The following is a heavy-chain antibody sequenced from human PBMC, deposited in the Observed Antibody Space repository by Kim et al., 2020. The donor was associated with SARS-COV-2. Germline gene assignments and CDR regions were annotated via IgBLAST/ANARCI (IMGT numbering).Heavy chain of an antibody. CDR3: AREGRHCSGTACYLFVY. D-gene: IGHD2-2*01. J-gene: IGHJ4*02. V-gene: IGHV3-64*02. CDR1: GFIFSTYA. Sequence: GGSLRLSCAASGFIFSTYAMHWVRQAPGKGPEYVSAISSNGADPYYADSVKGRFTISRDNFKNMLYLQMGSLRAEDMAVYYCAREGRHCSGTACYLFVYWGQGTLVTVSS. CDR2: ISSNGADP.